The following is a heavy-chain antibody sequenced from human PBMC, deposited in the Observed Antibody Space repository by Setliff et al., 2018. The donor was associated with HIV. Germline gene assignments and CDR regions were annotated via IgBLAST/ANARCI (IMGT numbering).Heavy chain of an antibody. D-gene: IGHD6-6*01. Sequence: SETLSLTCTVSGGFLNGYFWTWIRQPPGKKLEWIGRAYYDGSTHYNASFKNRVTFSLDEAKNQFSLNLKAVTTADTAVYYCATEGRQKLALFDHWGLGTLVTVSS. CDR2: AYYDGST. V-gene: IGHV4-59*13. CDR1: GGFLNGYF. J-gene: IGHJ4*02. CDR3: ATEGRQKLALFDH.